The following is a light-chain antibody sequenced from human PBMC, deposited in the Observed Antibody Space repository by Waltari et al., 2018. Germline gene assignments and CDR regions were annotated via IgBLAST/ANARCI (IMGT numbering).Light chain of an antibody. V-gene: IGLV1-44*01. J-gene: IGLJ3*02. CDR2: NND. Sequence: QSVLTQPPSASGTPGQRVTISCSGSSSSIGTNTLNWYQHLPGTAPKLLIYNNDKRPSGVPDRFSGSKSGNSASLAISGLQSEDEADYYCAAWDDSLNGWVFGGGTKLTVL. CDR3: AAWDDSLNGWV. CDR1: SSSIGTNT.